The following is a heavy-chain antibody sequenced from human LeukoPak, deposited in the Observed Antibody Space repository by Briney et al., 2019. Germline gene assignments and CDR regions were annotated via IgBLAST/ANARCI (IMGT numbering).Heavy chain of an antibody. CDR2: ISSGGNT. D-gene: IGHD3-22*01. J-gene: IGHJ4*02. CDR1: GFTVSSNY. V-gene: IGHV3-66*01. CDR3: ARDLRPYDSSSYYYVDY. Sequence: GGSLRLSCAASGFTVSSNYMSWVRQAPGKGLEWVSVISSGGNTYYADSVKGRFTTSRDNSKNTLYLQMNSLRAEDTAVYYCARDLRPYDSSSYYYVDYWGQGTLVTVSS.